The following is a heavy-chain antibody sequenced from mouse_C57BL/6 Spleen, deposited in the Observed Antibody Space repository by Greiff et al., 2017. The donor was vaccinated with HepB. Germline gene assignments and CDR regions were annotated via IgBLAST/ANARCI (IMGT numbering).Heavy chain of an antibody. CDR2: INPSNGGT. CDR3: ARSDYYGSYCDY. CDR1: GYTFTSYW. Sequence: QVQLKQSGTELVKPGASVKLSCKASGYTFTSYWMHWVKQRPGQGLEWIGNINPSNGGTNYNEKFKSKATLTVDKSSSTAYMQLSSLTSEDSAVYYWARSDYYGSYCDYWGQGTTLTVSS. D-gene: IGHD1-1*01. J-gene: IGHJ2*01. V-gene: IGHV1-53*01.